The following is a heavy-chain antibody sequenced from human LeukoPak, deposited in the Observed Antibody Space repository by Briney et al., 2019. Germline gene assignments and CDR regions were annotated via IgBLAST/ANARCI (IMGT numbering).Heavy chain of an antibody. CDR3: ARGEVGADRNFDN. D-gene: IGHD1-26*01. CDR1: GESFSGHY. CDR2: INHSGST. V-gene: IGHV4-34*01. J-gene: IGHJ4*02. Sequence: SETLSLTCAVYGESFSGHYCSWIRQPPGKGLEWIGEINHSGSTNYDPSLKSRVSISVDTSKNQFSLKLRCVAAGDTAVYYCARGEVGADRNFDNWGQGTLVTVSS.